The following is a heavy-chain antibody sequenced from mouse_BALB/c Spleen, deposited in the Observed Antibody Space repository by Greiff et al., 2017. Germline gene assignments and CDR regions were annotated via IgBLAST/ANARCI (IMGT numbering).Heavy chain of an antibody. CDR2: IYPGNGDT. D-gene: IGHD1-1*01. V-gene: IGHV1-12*01. CDR3: ARERGLLYYFDY. CDR1: GYTFTSYN. J-gene: IGHJ2*01. Sequence: LQQPGAELVKPGASVKMSCKASGYTFTSYNMHWVKQTPGQGLEWIGAIYPGNGDTSYNQKFKGKATLTADKSSSTAYMQLSSLTSEDSAVYYCARERGLLYYFDYWGQGTTLTVSS.